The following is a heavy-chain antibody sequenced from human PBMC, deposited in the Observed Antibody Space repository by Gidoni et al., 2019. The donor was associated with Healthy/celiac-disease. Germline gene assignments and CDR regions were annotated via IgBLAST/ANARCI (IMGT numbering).Heavy chain of an antibody. D-gene: IGHD6-19*01. CDR2: ISYDGSNK. V-gene: IGHV3-30*18. CDR1: GFAFSSYG. Sequence: QVQLVESGGGVVQPGRSLRLSCAAAGFAFSSYGMHGVRQAPGKGLEWVAVISYDGSNKYYADSVKGRFTISRDNSKNTLYLQMNSLRAEDTAVYYCAKDLIGYSSGWYDGSAFDIWGQGTMVTVSS. CDR3: AKDLIGYSSGWYDGSAFDI. J-gene: IGHJ3*02.